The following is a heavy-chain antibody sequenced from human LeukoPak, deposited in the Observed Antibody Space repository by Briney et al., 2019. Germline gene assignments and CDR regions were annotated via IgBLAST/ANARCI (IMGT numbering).Heavy chain of an antibody. J-gene: IGHJ3*02. CDR1: GGSISSGGYY. Sequence: PSETLPLTCTVSGGSISSGGYYWSWTRQHPGKGLEWIGYIYNSGSTDHNPSLKSRVTISLDTSKNQFSLKLGSVTAADTAVYYCAREPIIVVPAAPGRDAFDIWGQGTMVTVSS. CDR3: AREPIIVVPAAPGRDAFDI. D-gene: IGHD2-2*01. V-gene: IGHV4-31*03. CDR2: IYNSGST.